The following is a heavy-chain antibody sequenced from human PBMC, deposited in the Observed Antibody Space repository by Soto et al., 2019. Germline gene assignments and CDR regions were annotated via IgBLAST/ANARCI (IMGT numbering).Heavy chain of an antibody. CDR3: ARRPRASRAWFDP. CDR1: GFTFSSYW. D-gene: IGHD3-10*01. J-gene: IGHJ5*02. V-gene: IGHV3-74*01. Sequence: GGSLRLSCAASGFTFSSYWMHWVRQAPGKGLVWVSRINSDGSSTSYADSVKGRFTISRDNAKNTLYLQMNSLRAEDTAVYYCARRPRASRAWFDPWGQGTRVTVSS. CDR2: INSDGSST.